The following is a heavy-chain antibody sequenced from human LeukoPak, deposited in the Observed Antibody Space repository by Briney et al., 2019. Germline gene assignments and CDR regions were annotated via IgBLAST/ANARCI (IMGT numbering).Heavy chain of an antibody. CDR3: ARMSVTMIVVVSYFDS. J-gene: IGHJ4*02. CDR1: GFTFRSYN. V-gene: IGHV3-21*01. CDR2: ISSSSNYI. Sequence: GGSLRLSCAASGFTFRSYNMNWVRQTPGKGLEWVSSISSSSNYIYYGDSVKGRFTISRDSAKNSLYLQMNSLRAEDTAVYFCARMSVTMIVVVSYFDSWGQGTLVTVSS. D-gene: IGHD3-22*01.